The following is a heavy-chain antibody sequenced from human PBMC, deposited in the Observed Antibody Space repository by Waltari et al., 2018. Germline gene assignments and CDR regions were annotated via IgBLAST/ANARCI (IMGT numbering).Heavy chain of an antibody. Sequence: QVQLQESGPGLVKPSETLSLTCTVSGGSISSHYWSWIRQPPGKGLEWIGYIYYSGSTNYNPFLKSRVTISVDTSKNQFSLKLSSVTAADTAVYYCARDPPLGRLALFDYWGQGTLVTVSS. CDR1: GGSISSHY. V-gene: IGHV4-59*11. CDR2: IYYSGST. CDR3: ARDPPLGRLALFDY. J-gene: IGHJ4*02. D-gene: IGHD1-1*01.